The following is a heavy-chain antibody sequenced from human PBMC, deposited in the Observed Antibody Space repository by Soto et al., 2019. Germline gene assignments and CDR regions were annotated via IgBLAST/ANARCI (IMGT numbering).Heavy chain of an antibody. J-gene: IGHJ3*02. CDR1: GGSFSGYY. CDR3: ARQGHSSGWYGSGDAFDI. V-gene: IGHV4-34*01. Sequence: SETLSLTCAVYGGSFSGYYWSWIRQPPGKGLEWIGEINHSGSTNYNPSLKSRVTISVDTSKNQFSLKLSSVTAADTAVYYCARQGHSSGWYGSGDAFDIWGQGTMVTVSS. CDR2: INHSGST. D-gene: IGHD6-19*01.